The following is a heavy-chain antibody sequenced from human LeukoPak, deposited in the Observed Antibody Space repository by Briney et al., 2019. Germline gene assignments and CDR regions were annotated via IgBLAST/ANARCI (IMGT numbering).Heavy chain of an antibody. CDR2: INPSGGST. D-gene: IGHD3-10*01. J-gene: IGHJ6*03. CDR3: ARAPLYGSGRLYMDV. Sequence: GASVKVSCKASGYTFTSYYMHWVRQAPGQGLEWMGIINPSGGSTSYAQKFQGRVTMTRDMSTSTVYMELSSLRSEDTAVYYCARAPLYGSGRLYMDVWGKGTTVTVSS. CDR1: GYTFTSYY. V-gene: IGHV1-46*01.